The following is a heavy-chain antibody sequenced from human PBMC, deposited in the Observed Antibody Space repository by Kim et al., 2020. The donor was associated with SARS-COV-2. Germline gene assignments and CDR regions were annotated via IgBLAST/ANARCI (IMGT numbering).Heavy chain of an antibody. CDR2: IYHSGST. CDR1: GGSISSSNW. D-gene: IGHD6-19*01. CDR3: ARDAREYSSGWYALYYFDY. Sequence: SETLSLTCAVSGGSISSSNWWSWVRQPPGKGLEWIGEIYHSGSTNYNPSLKSRVTISVDKSKNQFSLKLSSVTAADTAVYYCARDAREYSSGWYALYYFDYCGQGNPVTVSP. V-gene: IGHV4-4*02. J-gene: IGHJ4*02.